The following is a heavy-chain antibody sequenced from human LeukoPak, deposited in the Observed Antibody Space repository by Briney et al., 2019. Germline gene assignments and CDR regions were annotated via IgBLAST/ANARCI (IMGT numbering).Heavy chain of an antibody. CDR3: ARGAVSTFDY. CDR2: INHSGST. D-gene: IGHD2-8*01. Sequence: SETLSLTCAVYGGSFSGYYWGWIRQPPGKGLEWIGEINHSGSTNYNPSLKSRVTISVDTSKNQFSLKLSSVTAADTAVYYCARGAVSTFDYWGQGTLVTVSS. J-gene: IGHJ4*02. V-gene: IGHV4-34*01. CDR1: GGSFSGYY.